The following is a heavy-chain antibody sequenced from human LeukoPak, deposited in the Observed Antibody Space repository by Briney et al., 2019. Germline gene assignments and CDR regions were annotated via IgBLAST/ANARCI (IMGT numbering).Heavy chain of an antibody. V-gene: IGHV1-2*02. CDR3: ARVNYCTKGVCVNFDY. CDR1: GYTFTGYY. D-gene: IGHD2-8*01. CDR2: INPNSGGT. J-gene: IGHJ4*02. Sequence: ASVKVSCKASGYTFTGYYIHWVRQAPGQGLEWMGWINPNSGGTKYAQKFQGRVTMTRDTSISTGYMELSGLRSDDTAVYYCARVNYCTKGVCVNFDYWGQGTLVTVSS.